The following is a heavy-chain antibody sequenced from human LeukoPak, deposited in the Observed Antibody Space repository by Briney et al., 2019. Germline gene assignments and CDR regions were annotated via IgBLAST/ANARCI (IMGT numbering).Heavy chain of an antibody. CDR2: IKEDGSEI. D-gene: IGHD1/OR15-1a*01. CDR1: GFTFNNYW. V-gene: IGHV3-7*01. Sequence: PGGSLRLACAASGFTFNNYWMSWVRQAPGKGLEWVANIKEDGSEIYYVDSVKGRFTISRDNTKNSVYLQMNSLRPEDTAVYYCAKGTKPVMTIPDYWGQRILVTVSS. J-gene: IGHJ4*02. CDR3: AKGTKPVMTIPDY.